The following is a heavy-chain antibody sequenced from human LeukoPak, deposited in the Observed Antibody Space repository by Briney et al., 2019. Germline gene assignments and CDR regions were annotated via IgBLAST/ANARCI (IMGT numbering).Heavy chain of an antibody. D-gene: IGHD3-9*01. CDR3: ATTAATRWHDMVAFDI. CDR1: GGSISIYY. V-gene: IGHV4-4*07. Sequence: SGTLSLTCALSGGSISIYYWSCIRQPAGEGLEWVWRIYTSGSTNYNPSPTSRVTMSADTYKNQFSLTLSSVTAADRAVYYCATTAATRWHDMVAFDIWGQGTMVTVS. J-gene: IGHJ3*02. CDR2: IYTSGST.